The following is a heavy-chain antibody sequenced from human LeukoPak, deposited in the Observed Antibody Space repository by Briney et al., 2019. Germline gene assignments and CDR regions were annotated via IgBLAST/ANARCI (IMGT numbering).Heavy chain of an antibody. J-gene: IGHJ6*03. D-gene: IGHD1-26*01. Sequence: ASVKVSCKASGYTFTSYGISWVRQAPGQGLEWMGWISAYNGNTNYAQKLQGRVTMTTDTSTSTAYMELRSLRSDDTAMYYCARAGWGATPGYYYYYYMDVWGKGTTVTVSS. V-gene: IGHV1-18*01. CDR3: ARAGWGATPGYYYYYYMDV. CDR2: ISAYNGNT. CDR1: GYTFTSYG.